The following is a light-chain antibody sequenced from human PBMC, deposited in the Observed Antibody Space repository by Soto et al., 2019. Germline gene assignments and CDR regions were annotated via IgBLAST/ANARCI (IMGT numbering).Light chain of an antibody. V-gene: IGKV1-5*03. CDR3: QQFYRYPWT. Sequence: DIQMTQSPSTLSASVGDRVTITCRASQSVDTCLAWYQQKPGKAPHLLIYKASSLETGVPSSFSGSGSVTEFPLTISSLQPDDFATYYCQQFYRYPWTFGQGTKVEIK. CDR1: QSVDTC. CDR2: KAS. J-gene: IGKJ1*01.